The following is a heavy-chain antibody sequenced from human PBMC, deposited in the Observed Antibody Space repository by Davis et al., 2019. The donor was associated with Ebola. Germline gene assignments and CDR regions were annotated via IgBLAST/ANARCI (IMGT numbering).Heavy chain of an antibody. Sequence: ASVKVSCKASGYTFTSYYMHWVRQAPGQGLEWMGIINPSGGSTSYAQKFQGRVTMTRDTSTSTVYMELSSLRSEDTAVYYCARSRRAAAGTWSLFDYWGQGTLVTVSS. V-gene: IGHV1-46*01. J-gene: IGHJ4*02. CDR3: ARSRRAAAGTWSLFDY. D-gene: IGHD6-13*01. CDR2: INPSGGST. CDR1: GYTFTSYY.